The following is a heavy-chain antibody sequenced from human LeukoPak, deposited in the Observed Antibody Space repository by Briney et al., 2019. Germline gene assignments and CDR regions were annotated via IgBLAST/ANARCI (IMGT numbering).Heavy chain of an antibody. CDR3: ARDRKSSFDY. V-gene: IGHV3-74*01. CDR2: INSDGANT. J-gene: IGHJ4*02. Sequence: GGSLRLSCAASGFTFSSYWIHWVRQAPGKGLAWVSRINSDGANTIYADSVKGRFTISRDNAKNTVYLQMNSLRAEDTAVYYCARDRKSSFDYWGQGNLVTVSS. CDR1: GFTFSSYW.